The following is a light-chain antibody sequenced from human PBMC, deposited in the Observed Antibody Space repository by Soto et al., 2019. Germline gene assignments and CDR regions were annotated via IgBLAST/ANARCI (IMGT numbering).Light chain of an antibody. J-gene: IGLJ1*01. V-gene: IGLV1-40*01. CDR1: SSNIGAGYD. CDR3: QACYSSLSGCF. Sequence: QSVLTQPPSVSGAPGQRVTISCTGSSSNIGAGYDVNWYQQLPRRAPKLLIYVNSNRPSGVPDRFSGSKSGTSASLAITGLQAADEADYYCQACYSSLSGCFFGTGTKVTVL. CDR2: VNS.